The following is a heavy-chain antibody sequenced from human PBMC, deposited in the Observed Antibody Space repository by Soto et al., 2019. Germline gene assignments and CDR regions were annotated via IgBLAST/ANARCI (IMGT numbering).Heavy chain of an antibody. CDR1: GFTFINYW. D-gene: IGHD1-7*01. V-gene: IGHV3-7*03. J-gene: IGHJ4*02. CDR2: IKQDGSVK. CDR3: AKLRGDHTVFDY. Sequence: LRLSCAPSGFTFINYWMSWVRQAPGQGLEWVASIKQDGSVKHYVDSVKGRFTISRDNAEKSLHLQMNSLRAEDTAVYYCAKLRGDHTVFDYWGQGARVTVSS.